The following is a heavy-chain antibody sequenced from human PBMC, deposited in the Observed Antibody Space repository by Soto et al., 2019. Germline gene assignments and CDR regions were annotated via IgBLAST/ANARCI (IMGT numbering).Heavy chain of an antibody. CDR2: IFSNDEK. CDR3: ARIRGYSRDFDP. CDR1: GFSLSNARMG. Sequence: QVTLKESGPVLVKPTETLTLTCTVSGFSLSNARMGVSWIRQPPGKALEWLAHIFSNDEKCNSTSLKSRLTISKDTSKRQVVLTMTHIDPVDTATYYCARIRGYSRDFDPWGQGTLVPVSS. V-gene: IGHV2-26*01. D-gene: IGHD6-13*01. J-gene: IGHJ5*02.